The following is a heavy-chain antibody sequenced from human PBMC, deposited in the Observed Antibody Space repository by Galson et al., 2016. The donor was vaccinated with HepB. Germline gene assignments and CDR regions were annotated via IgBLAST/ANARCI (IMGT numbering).Heavy chain of an antibody. CDR1: GYSFTSYW. V-gene: IGHV5-51*01. CDR2: IYHGDSDT. Sequence: QSGAEVKKPGESLKISCEGSGYSFTSYWIGWVRQMPGKGLEWMGTIYHGDSDTRYSPSSQGQVTISADKSISAAYLQWNSLKASDTAIYYCARRSSDAFDIWGQGTMVTVSS. CDR3: ARRSSDAFDI. J-gene: IGHJ3*02. D-gene: IGHD3-10*01.